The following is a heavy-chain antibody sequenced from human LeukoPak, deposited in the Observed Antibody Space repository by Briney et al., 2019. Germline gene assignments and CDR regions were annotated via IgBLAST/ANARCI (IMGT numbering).Heavy chain of an antibody. Sequence: GSLRLSCAASGFTVSSNYMSWVRQAPGKGLEWVSAISGSGGSTYYADSVKGRFTISRDNSKNTLYLQMNSLRAEDTAVYYCAKKMATSPNWFDPWGQGTLVTVSS. CDR1: GFTVSSNY. D-gene: IGHD5-24*01. CDR2: ISGSGGST. CDR3: AKKMATSPNWFDP. V-gene: IGHV3-23*01. J-gene: IGHJ5*02.